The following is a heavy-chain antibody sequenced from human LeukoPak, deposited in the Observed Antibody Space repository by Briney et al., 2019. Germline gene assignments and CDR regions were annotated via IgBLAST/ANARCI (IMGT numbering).Heavy chain of an antibody. D-gene: IGHD5-24*01. CDR2: IYHSGST. CDR1: GGSISGGGYS. CDR3: ARARDGYNYGPFDF. V-gene: IGHV4-30-2*01. J-gene: IGHJ4*02. Sequence: PSETLSLTCAVSGGSISGGGYSWNWIRQPPGKGLEWIGYIYHSGSTYYNPSLKSRVTISVDRSKNHFSLKLSSVTAADTAVYYCARARDGYNYGPFDFWGQGTLVTVSS.